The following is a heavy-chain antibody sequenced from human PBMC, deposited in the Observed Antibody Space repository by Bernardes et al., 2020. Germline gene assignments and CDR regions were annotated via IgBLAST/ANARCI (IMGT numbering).Heavy chain of an antibody. V-gene: IGHV3-48*01. J-gene: IGHJ4*02. CDR1: AFTFSTYG. Sequence: GGSLRLSCAASAFTFSTYGMNWVRQAPGKGLEWLSYISSSDTIYYTDSVQGRFTISRDNGKNSLYLLMNSLRAEDTAVYFCARNIRGSGIFDWCGQGTLGSVCS. D-gene: IGHD3-10*01. CDR2: ISSSDTI. CDR3: ARNIRGSGIFDW.